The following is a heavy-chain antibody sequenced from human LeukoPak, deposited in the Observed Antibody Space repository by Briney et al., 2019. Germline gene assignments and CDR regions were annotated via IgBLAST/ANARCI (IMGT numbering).Heavy chain of an antibody. Sequence: PGGSLRLSCAASGFTFSRYSMNWVRQAPGKGLEWVSYISSSSSTIYYADSVKGRFTISRDNAKNSLYLQMNSLRAEDTAMYYCARTYCSSTSCYSGYFDLWGRGTLVTVSS. CDR2: ISSSSSTI. J-gene: IGHJ2*01. V-gene: IGHV3-48*01. CDR1: GFTFSRYS. CDR3: ARTYCSSTSCYSGYFDL. D-gene: IGHD2-2*01.